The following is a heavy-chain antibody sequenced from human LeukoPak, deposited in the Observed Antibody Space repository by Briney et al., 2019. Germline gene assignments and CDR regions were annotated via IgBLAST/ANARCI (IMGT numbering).Heavy chain of an antibody. CDR2: INPSGGST. Sequence: SSVKVSCKASGGTFSSYAISWVRQAPGQGLEWMGIINPSGGSTSYAQRLQGRVTMTRDTSTSTVYMELSSLRSEDTAVYYCARDGHSSGWYGRSDFDYWGQGTLVTVSS. J-gene: IGHJ4*02. D-gene: IGHD6-19*01. CDR3: ARDGHSSGWYGRSDFDY. V-gene: IGHV1-46*04. CDR1: GGTFSSYA.